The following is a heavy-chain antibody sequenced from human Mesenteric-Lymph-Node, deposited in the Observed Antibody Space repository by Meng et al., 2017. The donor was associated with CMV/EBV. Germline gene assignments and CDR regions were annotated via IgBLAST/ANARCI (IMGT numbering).Heavy chain of an antibody. Sequence: GESLKISCAASGFTFSSYWMSWVRQAPGKGLEWVANIKQDGSEKYYVDSVKGRFTISRDNAKNSLYLQMNSLRAEDTAVDYCARDLGGDTALVGFDPWGQGTLVTVSS. CDR2: IKQDGSEK. J-gene: IGHJ5*02. D-gene: IGHD5-18*01. CDR1: GFTFSSYW. V-gene: IGHV3-7*01. CDR3: ARDLGGDTALVGFDP.